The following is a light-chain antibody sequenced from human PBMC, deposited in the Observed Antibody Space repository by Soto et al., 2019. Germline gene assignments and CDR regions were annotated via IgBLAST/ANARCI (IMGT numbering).Light chain of an antibody. Sequence: DIQMTQSPSSPSASVGDRVTITCRATQSISSYLNWYQQKPGKAPKLLIYAASSLQSGVPSRFSGSGSGTDFALTISCLQPEDFATYCCQRSYSTPRTFGQGTKVDIK. V-gene: IGKV1-39*01. J-gene: IGKJ1*01. CDR2: AAS. CDR3: QRSYSTPRT. CDR1: QSISSY.